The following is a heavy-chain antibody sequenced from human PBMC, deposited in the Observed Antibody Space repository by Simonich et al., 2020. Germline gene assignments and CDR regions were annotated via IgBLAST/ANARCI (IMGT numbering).Heavy chain of an antibody. J-gene: IGHJ3*02. V-gene: IGHV4-39*01. Sequence: QLQLQESGPGLVKPSETLSLTCTVSGGSISSSSYYWGWIRQPPGKGLEWIGRIYYSGGTDYNPPLTSRGTISVDTSKNQFSLKLSSVTAADTAVYYCARHAGFAFDIWGQGTMVTVSS. CDR2: IYYSGGT. CDR3: ARHAGFAFDI. D-gene: IGHD6-13*01. CDR1: GGSISSSSYY.